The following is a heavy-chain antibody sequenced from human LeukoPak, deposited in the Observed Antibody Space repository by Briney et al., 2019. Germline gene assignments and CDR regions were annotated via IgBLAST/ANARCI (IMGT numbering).Heavy chain of an antibody. J-gene: IGHJ4*02. CDR1: GFTFISNA. CDR3: VKDDYYFDY. CDR2: ISSNGGST. Sequence: KAGGSPRLSCSASGFTFISNALHWVRQAPGKGLEYLSAISSNGGSTYYADSVKGRFTISRDNSKNTLDLQMSSLRAEDTAVYYCVKDDYYFDYWGQGTLVTVSS. D-gene: IGHD2-21*01. V-gene: IGHV3-64D*06.